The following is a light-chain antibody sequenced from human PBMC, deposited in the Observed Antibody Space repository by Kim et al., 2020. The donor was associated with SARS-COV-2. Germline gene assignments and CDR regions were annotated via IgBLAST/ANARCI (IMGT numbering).Light chain of an antibody. CDR1: QNIRSW. J-gene: IGKJ1*01. Sequence: ASLGDRVTITCRASQNIRSWLAWYQQKPGKAPKLLIFNASSLESGVPSSFSGSQSGTEFTLTISSLQPDDFATYFCQQYYAYPWTFGQGTKVDIK. CDR3: QQYYAYPWT. CDR2: NAS. V-gene: IGKV1-5*01.